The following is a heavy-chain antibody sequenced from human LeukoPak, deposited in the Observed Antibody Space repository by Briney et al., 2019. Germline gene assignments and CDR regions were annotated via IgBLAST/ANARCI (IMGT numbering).Heavy chain of an antibody. D-gene: IGHD4-11*01. CDR2: INHSGST. J-gene: IGHJ4*02. V-gene: IGHV4-34*01. Sequence: PSETLSLTCAVYGGAFSGYYWSWIRQPPGKGPEWIGEINHSGSTNYNPSLKSRVTISVDTSKKQFSLKLNSVTAADTAVYYCARGRYSNYFDYWGQGTLVTDSS. CDR1: GGAFSGYY. CDR3: ARGRYSNYFDY.